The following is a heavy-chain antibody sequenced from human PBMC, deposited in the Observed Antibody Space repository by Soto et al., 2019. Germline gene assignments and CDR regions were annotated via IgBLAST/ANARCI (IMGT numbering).Heavy chain of an antibody. Sequence: GGSLRLSCAASGFTFRNAWMSWVRQAPGKGLEWVGRIKSKTDGGTTDYAAPVKGRFTISRDDSKSTLYLQMNSLKTEDTAVYYCTTHSRDIVVVPAERGNYYYYYYMDVWGKGTTVTVSS. V-gene: IGHV3-15*01. CDR3: TTHSRDIVVVPAERGNYYYYYYMDV. D-gene: IGHD2-2*01. CDR2: IKSKTDGGTT. J-gene: IGHJ6*03. CDR1: GFTFRNAW.